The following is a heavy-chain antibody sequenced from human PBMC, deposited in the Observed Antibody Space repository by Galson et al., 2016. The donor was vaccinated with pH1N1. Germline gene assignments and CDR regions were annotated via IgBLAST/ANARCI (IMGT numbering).Heavy chain of an antibody. CDR1: GFTFSSYA. CDR2: ISGTGGST. J-gene: IGHJ4*02. D-gene: IGHD3-10*01. V-gene: IGHV3-23*01. Sequence: SLRLSCAASGFTFSSYAMSWVRQAPGKGLEWVSAISGTGGSTYYADAGKGRFTISSDNSKNTLFLQMNSLRAYDTAVYYCEKDNVRYYFGSGSFYFYYWGPATLVTVSS. CDR3: EKDNVRYYFGSGSFYFYY.